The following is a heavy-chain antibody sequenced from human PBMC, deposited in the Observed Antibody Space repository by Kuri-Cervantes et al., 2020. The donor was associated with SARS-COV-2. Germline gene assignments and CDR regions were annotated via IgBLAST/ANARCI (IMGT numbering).Heavy chain of an antibody. Sequence: GSLRLSCTVSGGSISSYYWTWIRQPPGKGLEWIGEINQSGGTNYNPSLKSRVTISVDTSKNHFSLKLTSVTAADTAVYYCARGVNYFDIPGGYWGQGALVTVSS. D-gene: IGHD3-22*01. V-gene: IGHV4-34*01. J-gene: IGHJ4*02. CDR2: INQSGGT. CDR1: GGSISSYY. CDR3: ARGVNYFDIPGGY.